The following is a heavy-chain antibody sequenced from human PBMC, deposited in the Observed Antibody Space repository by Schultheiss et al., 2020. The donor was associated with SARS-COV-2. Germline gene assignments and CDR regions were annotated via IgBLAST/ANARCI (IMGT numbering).Heavy chain of an antibody. CDR2: IRSKANSYAT. V-gene: IGHV3-73*01. J-gene: IGHJ6*02. Sequence: GGSLRLSCAASGFTFSGSAMHWVRQASGKGLEWVGRIRSKANSYATAYAASVKGRFTISRDDSKNTAYLQMNSLRAEDTAVYYCTTVTTLIRYFYGIDVWGQGTTVTVSS. CDR3: TTVTTLIRYFYGIDV. D-gene: IGHD4-17*01. CDR1: GFTFSGSA.